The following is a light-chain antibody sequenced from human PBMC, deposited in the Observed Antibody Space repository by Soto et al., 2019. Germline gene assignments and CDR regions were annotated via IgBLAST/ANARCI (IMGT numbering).Light chain of an antibody. CDR2: DAS. CDR3: QQRSNWPRT. J-gene: IGKJ1*01. Sequence: EIVLTQSPATLSLSPGERATLSCRASQSVSSYLAWYQQKPGQAPRLVIYDASNWGTVIPARFSGSVSGTDFTITISSLEPEDFAVYYCQQRSNWPRTFGQGTKVEIK. CDR1: QSVSSY. V-gene: IGKV3-11*01.